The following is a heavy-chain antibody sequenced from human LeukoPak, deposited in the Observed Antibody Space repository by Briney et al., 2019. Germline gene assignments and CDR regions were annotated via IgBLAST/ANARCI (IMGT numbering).Heavy chain of an antibody. CDR2: IYYSGST. D-gene: IGHD2-2*01. V-gene: IGHV4-39*01. CDR1: VGSISSSSYY. Sequence: SETLSLTCTVSVGSISSSSYYWGWIRPPPGKGLEWVGSIYYSGSTYYNPSLKSRVTISVDTYKNQFSLKLSSVTAADAAVYYCARHHIVVVPAAIFCWFDPWGQGTLVTVSS. CDR3: ARHHIVVVPAAIFCWFDP. J-gene: IGHJ5*02.